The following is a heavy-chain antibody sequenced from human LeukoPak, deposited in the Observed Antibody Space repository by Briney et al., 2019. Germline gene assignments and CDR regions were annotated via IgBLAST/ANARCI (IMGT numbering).Heavy chain of an antibody. J-gene: IGHJ4*02. CDR2: ISDNGATT. V-gene: IGHV3-23*01. Sequence: GGSLRLSCAASGFTLTIHAMSWVRQVPGKGLEWVAGISDNGATTNYADSVKGRFTITRDNSKDTLYLQMNSLRAEDTAIYYCAKAYSSGWSPFDYWGQGTLVSVSS. CDR3: AKAYSSGWSPFDY. D-gene: IGHD6-19*01. CDR1: GFTLTIHA.